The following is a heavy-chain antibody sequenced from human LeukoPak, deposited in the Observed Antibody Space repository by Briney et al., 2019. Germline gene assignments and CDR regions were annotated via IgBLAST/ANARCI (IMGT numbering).Heavy chain of an antibody. J-gene: IGHJ4*02. CDR1: GDSISSYY. CDR3: ARMSLSYCGSTSCSNLIDY. V-gene: IGHV4-59*01. D-gene: IGHD2-2*01. Sequence: SETLSLTCTVSGDSISSYYWSWIRQPPGKGLEWIGYIYYSGGTNYNPSLKSRVTISVDTSKNQFSLKLSSVTAADTAMYYCARMSLSYCGSTSCSNLIDYWGQGTLVTVSS. CDR2: IYYSGGT.